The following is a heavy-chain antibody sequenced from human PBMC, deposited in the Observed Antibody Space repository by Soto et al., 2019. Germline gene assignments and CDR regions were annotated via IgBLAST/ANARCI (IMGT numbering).Heavy chain of an antibody. CDR3: ARETVTTSGRRFDH. V-gene: IGHV1-69*01. D-gene: IGHD4-17*01. J-gene: IGHJ5*02. CDR1: GGTFSSYA. Sequence: QVQLVQSGDEVKKPGSSVKVSCKASGGTFSSYAISWVRQAPGQGIEWMGGIIPIFGTANYAQKFQGRVTITAHESTSTAYMEMSSLRSEDTAEYYCARETVTTSGRRFDHWGQGTLVTVSS. CDR2: IIPIFGTA.